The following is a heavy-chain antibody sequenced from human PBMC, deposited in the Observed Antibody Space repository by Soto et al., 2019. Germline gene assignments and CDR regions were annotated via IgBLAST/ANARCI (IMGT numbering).Heavy chain of an antibody. J-gene: IGHJ4*02. Sequence: EVQLVESGGGLVQPGKALRLSCAASGFTFSKYWMHWVRQAPGKGPVWVSYISGDGTTTDYADSVKGRFTISRDNAKNTLYLQMNSPRVEDTAVYYCAVQECPNDVCLEAAVTVGGALEYWGQGAQVTVTP. CDR1: GFTFSKYW. V-gene: IGHV3-74*01. CDR3: AVQECPNDVCLEAAVTVGGALEY. CDR2: ISGDGTTT. D-gene: IGHD2-8*01.